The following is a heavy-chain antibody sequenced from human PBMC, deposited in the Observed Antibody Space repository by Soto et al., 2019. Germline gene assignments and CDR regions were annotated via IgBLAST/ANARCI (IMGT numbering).Heavy chain of an antibody. J-gene: IGHJ4*02. D-gene: IGHD6-19*01. Sequence: SETLSLTCAVSGGSISSGGYSWSWIRQPPGKGLEWIGYIYHSGSTYNNPSLKSRVTISVDRSKNQLSLKLSSVTAADTAVYYCARGPAAGTYFDYWGQGTLVTVSS. CDR3: ARGPAAGTYFDY. CDR2: IYHSGST. CDR1: GGSISSGGYS. V-gene: IGHV4-30-2*01.